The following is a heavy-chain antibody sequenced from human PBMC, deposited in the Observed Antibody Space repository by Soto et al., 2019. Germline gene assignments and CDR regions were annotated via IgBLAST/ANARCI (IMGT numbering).Heavy chain of an antibody. CDR1: GYTFSNYG. V-gene: IGHV1-18*01. CDR3: ARVVPDAEAWFGP. D-gene: IGHD2-2*01. Sequence: ASVKVSCKTSGYTFSNYGITWVRQAPGQPLEWLGWISLYSDGTSYAQKFRGRVSMTTDTSTTTAYMELRSLRSDDTAVYYCARVVPDAEAWFGPWGQGSLVTVS. CDR2: ISLYSDGT. J-gene: IGHJ5*02.